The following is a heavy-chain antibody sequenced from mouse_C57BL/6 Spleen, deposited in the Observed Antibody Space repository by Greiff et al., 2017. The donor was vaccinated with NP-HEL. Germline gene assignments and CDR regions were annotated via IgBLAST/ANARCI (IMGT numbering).Heavy chain of an antibody. CDR3: ARSYGYEGGFDY. V-gene: IGHV1-50*01. CDR2: IDPSDSYT. Sequence: QVQLQQPGAELVKPGASVKLSCKASGYTFTSYWMQWVKQRPGQGLEWIGEIDPSDSYTNYNQKFKGKATLTVDTSSSTAYMQLSSLTSEDSAVYYCARSYGYEGGFDYWGQGTTLTVSS. J-gene: IGHJ2*01. CDR1: GYTFTSYW. D-gene: IGHD2-2*01.